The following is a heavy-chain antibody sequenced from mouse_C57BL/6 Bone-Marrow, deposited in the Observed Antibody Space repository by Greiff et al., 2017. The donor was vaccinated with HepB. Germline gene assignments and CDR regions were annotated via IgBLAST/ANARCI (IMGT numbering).Heavy chain of an antibody. J-gene: IGHJ3*01. CDR1: GYTFTEYT. CDR2: FYPGSGSI. CDR3: ARHDRNYDYDEGFAY. Sequence: VKLMESGAELVKPGASVKLSCKASGYTFTEYTIHWVKQRSGQGLEWIGWFYPGSGSIKYNEKFKDKATLTADKSSSTGYMELSRLTSEDSAVYFCARHDRNYDYDEGFAYWGQGTLVTVSA. D-gene: IGHD2-4*01. V-gene: IGHV1-62-2*01.